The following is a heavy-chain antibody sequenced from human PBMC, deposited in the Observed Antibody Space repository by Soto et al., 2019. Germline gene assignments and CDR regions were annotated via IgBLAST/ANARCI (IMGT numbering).Heavy chain of an antibody. V-gene: IGHV4-4*02. Sequence: QVQLQESGPGLVRPSGTVSLTCAVSGLSISSDNWWSLVRQPPGKGLEWIGEIHHSGSTNYNPSRKRRVTMSVVPSKDLFALTLNSVAAADTAFYYGAIDQGSHPGDWGQGTLVSVSS. D-gene: IGHD6-13*01. CDR2: IHHSGST. CDR1: GLSISSDNW. J-gene: IGHJ4*02. CDR3: AIDQGSHPGD.